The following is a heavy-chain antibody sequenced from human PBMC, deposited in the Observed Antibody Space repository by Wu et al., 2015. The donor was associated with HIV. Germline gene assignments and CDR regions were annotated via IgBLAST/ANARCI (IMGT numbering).Heavy chain of an antibody. V-gene: IGHV1-2*02. CDR3: TLLWFGEEGRGGRFDI. CDR2: INPNSGGT. D-gene: IGHD3-10*01. Sequence: QVQLVQSGAEVKNPGASVKVSCKASGYTFTGYYIHWVRQAPGQGLDWMGWINPNSGGTYYAQNFQGRITMTRDTSISTAFMELSRLRSDDTAIYYCTLLWFGEEGRGGRFDIWGQGTNGHRLF. CDR1: GYTFTGYY. J-gene: IGHJ3*02.